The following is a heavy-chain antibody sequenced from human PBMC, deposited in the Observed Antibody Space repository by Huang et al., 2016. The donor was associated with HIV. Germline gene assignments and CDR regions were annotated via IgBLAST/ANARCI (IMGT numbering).Heavy chain of an antibody. CDR3: ARSIMITSGGLHFDF. Sequence: VQLQESGPGLVKPSQTLSLACSVSGGSFSTGVYYWNWIRQPPGKGLGWIGFISYRGTPSYNPSLKSRLTISKDTSKNQVSLTLASVTAADTAMYYCARSIMITSGGLHFDFWGQGTLGTVSS. CDR2: ISYRGTP. CDR1: GGSFSTGVYY. V-gene: IGHV4-30-4*08. J-gene: IGHJ4*02. D-gene: IGHD3-16*01.